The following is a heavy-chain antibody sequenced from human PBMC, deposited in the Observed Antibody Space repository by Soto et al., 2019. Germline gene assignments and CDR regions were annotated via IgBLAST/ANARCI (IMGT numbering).Heavy chain of an antibody. CDR1: GISLSSGVVG. J-gene: IGHJ6*02. D-gene: IGHD6-13*01. CDR3: AHRLPGPSGYGV. V-gene: IGHV2-5*01. CDR2: IYWNDDR. Sequence: QITLKESGPTLVKPTQTLTLTCTYSGISLSSGVVGVGWICQAPGEALEWLVLIYWNDDRYFNPSLRHRLTITRDTSKNQVVLTMTNMDPVDTATYYCAHRLPGPSGYGVWGQGTTVTVSS.